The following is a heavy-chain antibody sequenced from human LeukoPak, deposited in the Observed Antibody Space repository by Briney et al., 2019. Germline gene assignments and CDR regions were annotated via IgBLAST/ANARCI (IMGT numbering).Heavy chain of an antibody. CDR2: ISYDGGNQ. CDR1: GYTFSVYG. J-gene: IGHJ4*02. Sequence: GGSLRLSCAASGYTFSVYGMHWVRQAPGKGLEWVSFISYDGGNQYYADSVKGRFTISRDNSKNTLFLQVNSLRAEDTAVYYCAKEAPLGYCTGGSCYSGSYFDYWGQGTLVTVSS. D-gene: IGHD2-15*01. CDR3: AKEAPLGYCTGGSCYSGSYFDY. V-gene: IGHV3-30*18.